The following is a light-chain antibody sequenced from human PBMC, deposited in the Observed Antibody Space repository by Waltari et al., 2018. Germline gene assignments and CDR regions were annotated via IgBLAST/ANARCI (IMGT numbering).Light chain of an antibody. CDR3: QQYFNYPRT. CDR1: QRILSSSNNNNY. J-gene: IGKJ1*01. Sequence: DIVMTQSPDSLAVSLGETATIHCKSSQRILSSSNNNNYLAWYRQKPGQPPELLIYRASTRESGVPDRFAGSGSGADFTLTINNLQAEDVATYYCQQYFNYPRTFGQGTKVEI. V-gene: IGKV4-1*01. CDR2: RAS.